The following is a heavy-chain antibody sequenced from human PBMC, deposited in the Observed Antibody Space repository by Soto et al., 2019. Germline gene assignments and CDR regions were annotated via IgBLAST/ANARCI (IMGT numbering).Heavy chain of an antibody. Sequence: SETLSLTCTVSGGSISSYYWSWIRQPPGKGLEWIGYIYYGGSTNYNPSLKSRVTISVDTSKNQFSLKLSSVTAADTAVYYCARDRGNSGWYNREKEPHYYYYGMDVWGQGTTVTVSS. CDR3: ARDRGNSGWYNREKEPHYYYYGMDV. J-gene: IGHJ6*02. CDR2: IYYGGST. D-gene: IGHD6-19*01. CDR1: GGSISSYY. V-gene: IGHV4-59*01.